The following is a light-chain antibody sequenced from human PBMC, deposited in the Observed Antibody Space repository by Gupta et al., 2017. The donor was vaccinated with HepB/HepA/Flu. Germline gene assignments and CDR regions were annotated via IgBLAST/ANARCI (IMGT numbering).Light chain of an antibody. Sequence: SSELTQDPPVSVALGQTVRITCQGDSLRNYYASWFQQKPGQAPKLVLYGNNSRPSGIPDRLAASNSGTTASFTTAGTQAEDAADYYCTCRDSSGNVVFGGGTRLTVL. J-gene: IGLJ2*01. CDR2: GNN. CDR3: TCRDSSGNVV. V-gene: IGLV3-19*01. CDR1: SLRNYY.